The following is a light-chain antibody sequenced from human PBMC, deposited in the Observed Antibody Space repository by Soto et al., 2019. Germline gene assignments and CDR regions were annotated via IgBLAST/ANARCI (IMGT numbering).Light chain of an antibody. CDR1: QSIGTW. Sequence: DIQMTQSPSTLSASVGDRVTITCRSSQSIGTWLAWYQQKPGKAPKLLIYDASTLESGVPSRFSGSGSGTQFCLIISSLQPDDFATYYCQQYDTYSMYTFGQGTKVDIK. J-gene: IGKJ2*01. V-gene: IGKV1-5*01. CDR2: DAS. CDR3: QQYDTYSMYT.